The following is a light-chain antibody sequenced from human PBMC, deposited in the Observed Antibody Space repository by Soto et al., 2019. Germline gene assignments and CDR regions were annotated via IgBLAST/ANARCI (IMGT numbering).Light chain of an antibody. CDR3: QQYFSYPLT. J-gene: IGKJ4*01. CDR1: QCISSH. V-gene: IGKV1-8*01. CDR2: TAS. Sequence: IRMTQSPSSFSASTGDRVTITCRASQCISSHLAWYQVTPGKAPRLLIYTASYLESGVPSRFSGSGSGTDFTLAVSYLQSEDFAVYFCQQYFSYPLTFGGGTKVEIK.